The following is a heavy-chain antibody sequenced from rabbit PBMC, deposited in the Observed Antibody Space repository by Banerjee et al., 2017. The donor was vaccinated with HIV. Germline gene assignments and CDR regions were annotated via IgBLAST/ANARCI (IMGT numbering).Heavy chain of an antibody. J-gene: IGHJ6*01. V-gene: IGHV1S45*01. CDR1: GFSFSSSYW. CDR3: ARVASSSGYRYYGMDL. D-gene: IGHD1-1*01. Sequence: QEQLEESGGDLVRPEGSLTLTCTASGFSFSSSYWICWVRQAPGKGLEWSACIYTGSGSAFYVSWAKGRFTISKTSSTTVTLQMTSLIAADTATYFCARVASSSGYRYYGMDLWGPGTLVTVS. CDR2: IYTGSGSA.